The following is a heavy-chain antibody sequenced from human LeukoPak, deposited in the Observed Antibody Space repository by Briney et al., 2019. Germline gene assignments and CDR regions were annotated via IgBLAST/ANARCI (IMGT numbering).Heavy chain of an antibody. CDR2: ISGSGGST. V-gene: IGHV3-23*01. Sequence: GGSLRLSCAASGFSLSSYAMSWVRQAPGKGLEWVSTISGSGGSTYYADSVKGRFIISRDNSKNTLYLQMNSLRAEDTAVYYCAKATYSSSWNLYFDYWGQGNLVTVSS. CDR3: AKATYSSSWNLYFDY. D-gene: IGHD6-13*01. J-gene: IGHJ4*02. CDR1: GFSLSSYA.